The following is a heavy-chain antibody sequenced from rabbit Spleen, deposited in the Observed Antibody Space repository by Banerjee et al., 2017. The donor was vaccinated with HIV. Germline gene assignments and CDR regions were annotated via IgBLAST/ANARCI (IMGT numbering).Heavy chain of an antibody. J-gene: IGHJ6*01. CDR1: GFDFSSDYY. D-gene: IGHD8-1*01. CDR3: ARDTGSSFSSYGMDL. Sequence: QSLEESGGDLVKPGASLTLTCKASGFDFSSDYYMCWVRQAPGKGLEWIACIDTGSSGFTYFASWAKGRFTISKTSSTTVTLQMTSLTAADTATYFCARDTGSSFSSYGMDLWGPGTLVTVS. CDR2: IDTGSSGFT. V-gene: IGHV1S40*01.